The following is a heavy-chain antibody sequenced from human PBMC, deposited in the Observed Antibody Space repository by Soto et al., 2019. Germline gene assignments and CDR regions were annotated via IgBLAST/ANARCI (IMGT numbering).Heavy chain of an antibody. J-gene: IGHJ4*02. CDR1: GFTFSTYA. CDR2: ISDSDGST. CDR3: AKEAEGGWYYFDY. Sequence: EVQLLESGGGLVQPGGSLTLSCAASGFTFSTYAMTWVRQAPGKGLEWVSTISDSDGSTYYADSVKGRFTISRDNSKNAVYLQMNSLRDEDTAVYYCAKEAEGGWYYFDYWGQGTLVTVSS. D-gene: IGHD2-15*01. V-gene: IGHV3-23*01.